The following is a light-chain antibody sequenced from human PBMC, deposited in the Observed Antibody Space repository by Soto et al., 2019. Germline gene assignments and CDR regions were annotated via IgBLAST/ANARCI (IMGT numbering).Light chain of an antibody. CDR2: DAS. CDR1: QGISTY. Sequence: DIQLTQSPSFLSASVGDRVTITCRASQGISTYVAWFQQKPGKAPNLLIYDASTLHSGVPSRFSGTGSGTEFTLTISSLQPEDFATYYCQQLNSYPITFGQGTKLEIK. CDR3: QQLNSYPIT. V-gene: IGKV1-9*01. J-gene: IGKJ2*01.